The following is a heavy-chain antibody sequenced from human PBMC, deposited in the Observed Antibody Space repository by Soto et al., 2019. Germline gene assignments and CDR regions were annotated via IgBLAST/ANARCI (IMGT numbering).Heavy chain of an antibody. J-gene: IGHJ4*02. D-gene: IGHD1-1*01. V-gene: IGHV3-15*07. CDR3: TTGSNEGD. Sequence: EVQLLESGGGVVTPGGSLRLSCAASGFSFSSAGMNWDRQSPGKALEWVGRIRTKPEGETTDYPAPVTGRFTISRDDSKTTLYLQMTGLKIEDTAVYYCTTGSNEGDWGQGTLVTVSS. CDR1: GFSFSSAG. CDR2: IRTKPEGETT.